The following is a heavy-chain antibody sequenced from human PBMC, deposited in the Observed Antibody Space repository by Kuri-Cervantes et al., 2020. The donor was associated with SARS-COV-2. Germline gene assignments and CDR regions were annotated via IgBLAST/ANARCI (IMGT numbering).Heavy chain of an antibody. CDR3: ARDKDFWSGPGVNWFDP. J-gene: IGHJ5*02. D-gene: IGHD3-3*01. CDR1: GYTLTELS. CDR2: FDPEDGET. V-gene: IGHV1-24*01. Sequence: ASVKVSCKVSGYTLTELSMHWVRQAPGKGLEWMGGFDPEDGETIYAQKFQGRVTMTEDTSTDTAYMELSSLRSEDTAVYYCARDKDFWSGPGVNWFDPWGQGTLVTVSS.